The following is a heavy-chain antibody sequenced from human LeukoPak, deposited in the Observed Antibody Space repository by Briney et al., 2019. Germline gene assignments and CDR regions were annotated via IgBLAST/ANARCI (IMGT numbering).Heavy chain of an antibody. CDR2: IIPIFGTA. CDR3: ARGGALGYCSSTSCLSFDY. CDR1: GGTFSSYA. V-gene: IGHV1-69*13. D-gene: IGHD2-2*01. Sequence: SVKVSCKASGGTFSSYAISWVRQAPGQGLEWMGGIIPIFGTANYAQKFQGRATITADESTSTAYMELSSLRSEDTAVYYCARGGALGYCSSTSCLSFDYWGQGTLVTVSS. J-gene: IGHJ4*02.